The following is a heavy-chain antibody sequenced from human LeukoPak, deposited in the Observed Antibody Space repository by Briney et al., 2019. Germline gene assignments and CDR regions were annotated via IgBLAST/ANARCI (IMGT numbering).Heavy chain of an antibody. CDR1: GGSFGGYY. CDR3: ARGGAGDGYNVFDY. J-gene: IGHJ4*02. D-gene: IGHD5-24*01. CDR2: INHSGST. V-gene: IGHV4-34*01. Sequence: SETLSLTCAVYGGSFGGYYWSWIRQPPGKGLEWIGEINHSGSTNYNPSLKSRVTISVDTSKNQFSLKLSSVTAADTAVYYCARGGAGDGYNVFDYWGQGTLVTVSS.